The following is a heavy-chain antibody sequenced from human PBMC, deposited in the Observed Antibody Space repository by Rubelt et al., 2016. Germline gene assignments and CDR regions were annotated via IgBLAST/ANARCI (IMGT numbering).Heavy chain of an antibody. J-gene: IGHJ3*02. CDR2: IYWDDDK. Sequence: QITLKESGPTLVKPTQTLTLTCTFSGFSLSTSGVGVGWIRQPPGKALEWLAIIYWDDDKRYSPSLKSRLTITKDTSKSQVVLTMTDMDPVDRARYYWAPTMFGEVYHRHAAVDIRGQGTRVTGSS. CDR3: APTMFGEVYHRHAAVDI. V-gene: IGHV2-5*02. CDR1: GFSLSTSGVG. D-gene: IGHD3-3*01.